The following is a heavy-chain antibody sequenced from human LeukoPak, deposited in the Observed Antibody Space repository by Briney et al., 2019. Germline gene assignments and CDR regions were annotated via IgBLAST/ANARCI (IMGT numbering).Heavy chain of an antibody. D-gene: IGHD5-24*01. CDR3: ARQRFFDY. CDR1: GFTFSSYS. Sequence: GGSLRLSCAASGFTFSSYSMNWARQAPGKGVEWVSYISNSGLTIYYVDSVKGRFTISRDNAKNSLYLQMNSLRAEDTAVYYCARQRFFDYWGKGTLVTVSS. J-gene: IGHJ4*02. V-gene: IGHV3-48*04. CDR2: ISNSGLTI.